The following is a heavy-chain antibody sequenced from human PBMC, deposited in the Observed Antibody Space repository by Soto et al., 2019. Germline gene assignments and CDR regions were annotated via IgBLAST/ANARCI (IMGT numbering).Heavy chain of an antibody. CDR2: ISGSGGST. CDR3: AKVKEVVVVPAAIYYYYGMDV. Sequence: GGSLRLSCAASGFTFSSYAMSWVRQAPGKGLEWVSAISGSGGSTYYADSVKGRFTISRDNSKNTLYLQMNSLRAEDTAVYYCAKVKEVVVVPAAIYYYYGMDVWGQGTKVTVSS. CDR1: GFTFSSYA. J-gene: IGHJ6*02. D-gene: IGHD2-2*02. V-gene: IGHV3-23*01.